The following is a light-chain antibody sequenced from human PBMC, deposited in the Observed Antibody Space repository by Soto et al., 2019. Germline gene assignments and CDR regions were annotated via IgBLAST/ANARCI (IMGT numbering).Light chain of an antibody. Sequence: QSALTQPASVSGSPGQSITISCTGTSSDVGGYDYVSWYQHHPGKAPKLMIYDVTNRPSGISNRFSGSKSGNTAALAISGREAEDEAEYYCISYASSNTDGVGTGTRSPS. J-gene: IGLJ1*01. V-gene: IGLV2-14*03. CDR2: DVT. CDR1: SSDVGGYDY. CDR3: ISYASSNTDG.